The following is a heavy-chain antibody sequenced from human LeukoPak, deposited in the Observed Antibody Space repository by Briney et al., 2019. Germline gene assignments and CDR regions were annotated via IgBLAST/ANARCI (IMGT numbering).Heavy chain of an antibody. D-gene: IGHD3-10*01. CDR1: GFTFSSYA. CDR2: ISGSGGST. V-gene: IGHV3-23*01. Sequence: GGSLRLSCEASGFTFSSYAMSWVRQSPGKWLEWVSGISGSGGSTNYADSVKGRFTISRDNSKNTLYLQVNSLRAEDTSLYYCAKLLGFYDSGGPLDYWGQGALVTVSS. J-gene: IGHJ4*02. CDR3: AKLLGFYDSGGPLDY.